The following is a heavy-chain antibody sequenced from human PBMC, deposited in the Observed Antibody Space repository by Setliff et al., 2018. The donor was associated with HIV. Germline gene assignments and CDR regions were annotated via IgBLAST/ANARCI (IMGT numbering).Heavy chain of an antibody. CDR2: INPKNRST. J-gene: IGHJ4*02. V-gene: IGHV1-46*01. Sequence: ASVKVSCKASGYTFTTYHMHWLRQAPGQGLEWMGIINPKNRSTTYAQRFQDRVTMTSDTSTNTFYMELSSLKSEDTAVYYCTRNLYYYASGTHFGVYWGQGTPVTVSS. CDR1: GYTFTTYH. D-gene: IGHD3-10*01. CDR3: TRNLYYYASGTHFGVY.